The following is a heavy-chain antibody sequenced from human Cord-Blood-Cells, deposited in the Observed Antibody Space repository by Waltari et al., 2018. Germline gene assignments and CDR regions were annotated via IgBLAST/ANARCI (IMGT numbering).Heavy chain of an antibody. CDR2: IFSNDEK. Sequence: QVTLKESGPVPVKPTETLTLTCTVSGFSLSNARMGVSWIRQPPGKALEWVAHIFSNDEKSYSTSLKSRLTISKDTSKSQVVLTMTNMDPVDTATYYCARSIAAAGFDYWGQGTLVTVSS. CDR1: GFSLSNARMG. J-gene: IGHJ4*02. D-gene: IGHD6-13*01. CDR3: ARSIAAAGFDY. V-gene: IGHV2-26*01.